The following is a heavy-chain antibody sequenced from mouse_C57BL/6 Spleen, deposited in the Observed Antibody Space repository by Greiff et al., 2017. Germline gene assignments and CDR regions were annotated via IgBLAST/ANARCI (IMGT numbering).Heavy chain of an antibody. CDR2: IDPSDSYT. Sequence: VQLQQPGAELVRPGTSVKLSCKASGYTFTSYWMHWVKQRPGQGLEWIGVIDPSDSYTNYNQKFKGKATLTVDTSSSTAYMQLSSLTSEDSAVYYCARRYIYYGSSYGYFDVWGTGTTVTVSS. J-gene: IGHJ1*03. CDR1: GYTFTSYW. CDR3: ARRYIYYGSSYGYFDV. V-gene: IGHV1-59*01. D-gene: IGHD1-1*01.